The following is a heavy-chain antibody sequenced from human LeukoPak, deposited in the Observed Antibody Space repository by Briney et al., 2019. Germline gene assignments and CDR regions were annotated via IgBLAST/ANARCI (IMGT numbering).Heavy chain of an antibody. CDR3: ARDRSHDYYDSSGYSDY. D-gene: IGHD3-22*01. CDR2: ISAYNGNT. Sequence: ASVKVSCKASGYTFTSYGISWVRQAPGQGLEWMGWISAYNGNTNYAQKLQGRVTMTTDTSTSRAYMELRSLRSDDTAVYCCARDRSHDYYDSSGYSDYWGQGTLVTVSS. CDR1: GYTFTSYG. J-gene: IGHJ4*02. V-gene: IGHV1-18*01.